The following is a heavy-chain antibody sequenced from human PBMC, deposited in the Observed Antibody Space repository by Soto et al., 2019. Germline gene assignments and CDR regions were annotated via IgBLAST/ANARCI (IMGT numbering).Heavy chain of an antibody. CDR2: INDISNAI. Sequence: EVRLVESGGGWVQPGGSLRLSCTASGFTFTDHSMNWVRHAPGKGLEWVSYINDISNAIYYAESGKGRFALSIDNDKTSVFLQMNSLRVEDTGVYYCARARPTTFSADLWGQGTVVTVSS. V-gene: IGHV3-48*04. CDR3: ARARPTTFSADL. CDR1: GFTFTDHS. D-gene: IGHD5-12*01. J-gene: IGHJ3*01.